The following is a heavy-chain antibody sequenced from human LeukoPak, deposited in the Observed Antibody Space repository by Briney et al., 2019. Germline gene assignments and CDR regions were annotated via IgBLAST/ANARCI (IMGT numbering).Heavy chain of an antibody. CDR2: ISGSGDTT. D-gene: IGHD2-21*02. V-gene: IGHV3-23*01. CDR1: GFTFSTYA. Sequence: GGSLRLSCAASGFTFSTYAISWVRQAPGKGLEWVSGISGSGDTTYYADSVKGRFTISRDNSKNTLYLQMSSLRADDTAVYYCAKTFIFGGDHFQHWGQGTLVTVFS. CDR3: AKTFIFGGDHFQH. J-gene: IGHJ1*01.